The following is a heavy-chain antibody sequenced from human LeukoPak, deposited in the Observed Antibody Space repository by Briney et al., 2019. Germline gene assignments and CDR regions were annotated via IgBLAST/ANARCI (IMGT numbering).Heavy chain of an antibody. CDR2: IYSGGST. CDR3: ASFYDSSGYRIDY. J-gene: IGHJ4*02. Sequence: GGSLRLSCAASGFTVSSNYMSWVRQAPGKGLEWVSVIYSGGSTYYADSVKGRFTISRDNSKNTLYLQMNSLRAEDTAVYYCASFYDSSGYRIDYWGQGTLVTVSS. V-gene: IGHV3-53*01. CDR1: GFTVSSNY. D-gene: IGHD3-22*01.